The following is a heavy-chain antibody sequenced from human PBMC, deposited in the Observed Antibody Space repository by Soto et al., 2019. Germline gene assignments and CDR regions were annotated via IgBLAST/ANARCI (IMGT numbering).Heavy chain of an antibody. CDR3: VRIRRGDGYTFGY. CDR1: GFSLSNYW. CDR2: INIDGSTT. V-gene: IGHV3-74*01. D-gene: IGHD5-12*01. J-gene: IGHJ4*02. Sequence: EVQLVESGGVSVQPGGSLRLSCAASGFSLSNYWMHWVRQAPGKGQVWVSRINIDGSTTTYADSVKGRFTISRDNAKNTLYLQMNSLRDEDTAVYYCVRIRRGDGYTFGYWGQGTLVTVSS.